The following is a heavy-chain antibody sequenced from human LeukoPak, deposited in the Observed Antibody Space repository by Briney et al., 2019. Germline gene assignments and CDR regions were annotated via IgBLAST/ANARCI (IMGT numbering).Heavy chain of an antibody. CDR1: GGTFSNYA. V-gene: IGHV1-69*13. CDR2: IIPVFEKP. CDR3: ARLERCGETNCYSDFYYMDV. D-gene: IGHD2/OR15-2a*01. Sequence: GASVKVSCKASGGTFSNYAVSWVRQAPGQGLEWMGGIIPVFEKPNYARKFQDRVTITADESTATAYMELSSLTSEDTAIYFCARLERCGETNCYSDFYYMDVWGKGTTVIVSS. J-gene: IGHJ6*03.